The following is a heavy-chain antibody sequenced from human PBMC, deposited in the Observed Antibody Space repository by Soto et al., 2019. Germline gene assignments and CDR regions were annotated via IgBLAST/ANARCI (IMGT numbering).Heavy chain of an antibody. CDR2: IYYSGST. V-gene: IGHV4-59*08. J-gene: IGHJ5*02. Sequence: SETLSLTCTVSGGSISSYYWSWIRQPPGKGLEWIGYIYYSGSTNYNPSLKSRVTISVDTSKNQFSLKLSSVTAADTAVYYCARHTSLSSGGYNWFDPWGQGTLVTVSS. CDR3: ARHTSLSSGGYNWFDP. D-gene: IGHD2-15*01. CDR1: GGSISSYY.